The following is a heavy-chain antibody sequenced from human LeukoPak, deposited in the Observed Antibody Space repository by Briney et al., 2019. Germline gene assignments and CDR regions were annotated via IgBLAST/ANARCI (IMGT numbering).Heavy chain of an antibody. CDR1: GFTFNNYA. V-gene: IGHV3-30-3*01. D-gene: IGHD1-26*01. Sequence: GGSLRLSCAASGFTFNNYAIHWVRQAPGKGLEWVAIISFDGGNKYYADSVKGRFTISRDNSKNTLYLQMDSLRAEDTAVYYCARDGIVGSPLFKFDYWGQGTLVTVSS. CDR2: ISFDGGNK. J-gene: IGHJ4*02. CDR3: ARDGIVGSPLFKFDY.